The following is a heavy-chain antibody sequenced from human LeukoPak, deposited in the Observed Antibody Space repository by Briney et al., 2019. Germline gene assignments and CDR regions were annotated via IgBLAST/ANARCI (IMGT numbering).Heavy chain of an antibody. D-gene: IGHD1-26*01. Sequence: PGGSLRLSCAASGFTFSSYSMNWVRQAPGKGLDWVSYISGSGTTIYYADSVKGRFTISRDNAKNSLYLQMNSLRAEDTAVYYCAKFMWAKYSGRTGGAFDIWGQGTMVTVSS. CDR3: AKFMWAKYSGRTGGAFDI. J-gene: IGHJ3*02. V-gene: IGHV3-48*04. CDR1: GFTFSSYS. CDR2: ISGSGTTI.